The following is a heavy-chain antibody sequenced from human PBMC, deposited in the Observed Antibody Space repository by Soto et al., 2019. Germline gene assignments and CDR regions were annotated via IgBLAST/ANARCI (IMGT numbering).Heavy chain of an antibody. CDR2: INSSSSTI. CDR3: ARHTERMGQIGRFAP. J-gene: IGHJ5*02. V-gene: IGHV3-48*01. Sequence: EVQLVASGGGLVQPGGSLRLSCAASGFTFSSYSMNWVRPAPGKGLEWVSYINSSSSTIYYAYSVKGHFTISRDNAQNSLYLPMNSLRAEDTAVYSCARHTERMGQIGRFAPWGQGTLVTVSS. CDR1: GFTFSSYS. D-gene: IGHD1-1*01.